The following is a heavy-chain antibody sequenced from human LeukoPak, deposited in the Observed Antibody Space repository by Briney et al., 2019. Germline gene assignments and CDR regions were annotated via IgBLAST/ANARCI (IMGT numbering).Heavy chain of an antibody. CDR3: ARSYSGIPYYFDY. V-gene: IGHV4-61*01. D-gene: IGHD1-26*01. Sequence: SETLSLTCTVSGGSVSSGSYYWSWIRQPPGKGLEWIGYIYYSGSTNYNPSLKSRVTISVDTSKNQFSLKLSSVTAADTAVYYCARSYSGIPYYFDYWGQGTLVTVSS. J-gene: IGHJ4*02. CDR1: GGSVSSGSYY. CDR2: IYYSGST.